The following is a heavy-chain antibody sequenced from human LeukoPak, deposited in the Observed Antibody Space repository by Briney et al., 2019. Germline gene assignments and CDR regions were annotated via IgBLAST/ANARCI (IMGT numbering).Heavy chain of an antibody. CDR3: AKSGTSLNYYYYYMDV. J-gene: IGHJ6*03. Sequence: GGSLRLSCAAPGFTFSSYAMSWVRQAPGKGLEWVSAISGSGGSTYYADSGKGRFTISRDNSKNTLYLQMNSLRAEDTAVYYCAKSGTSLNYYYYYMDVWGKGTTVTVSS. D-gene: IGHD6-13*01. CDR2: ISGSGGST. V-gene: IGHV3-23*01. CDR1: GFTFSSYA.